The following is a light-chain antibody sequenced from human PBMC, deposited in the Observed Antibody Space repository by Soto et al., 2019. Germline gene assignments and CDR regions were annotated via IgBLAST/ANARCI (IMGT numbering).Light chain of an antibody. CDR3: SSYTSSSTLVV. V-gene: IGLV2-14*01. Sequence: QSVLTQRASVSGSPGQSITISYTGTSSDVGGYNYVSWYQQHPGKAPKLMIYDVSNRPSGVSNRFSGSKSGNTASLTISGLQAEDEADYCCSSYTSSSTLVVFGGGTKLTVL. CDR1: SSDVGGYNY. CDR2: DVS. J-gene: IGLJ2*01.